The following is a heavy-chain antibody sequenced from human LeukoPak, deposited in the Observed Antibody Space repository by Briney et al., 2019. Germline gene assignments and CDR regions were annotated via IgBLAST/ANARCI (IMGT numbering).Heavy chain of an antibody. CDR1: GGSISSYY. CDR3: ARLEGYYYDSSGLDY. CDR2: IYYSGST. D-gene: IGHD3-22*01. J-gene: IGHJ4*02. V-gene: IGHV4-59*08. Sequence: PSETLSLTCTVSGGSISSYYWSWIRQPPGKGREWIGYIYYSGSTNSNRSRKSRVTISVDTSKNQFSLKLSSVTAADTAVYYCARLEGYYYDSSGLDYWGQGTLVTVSS.